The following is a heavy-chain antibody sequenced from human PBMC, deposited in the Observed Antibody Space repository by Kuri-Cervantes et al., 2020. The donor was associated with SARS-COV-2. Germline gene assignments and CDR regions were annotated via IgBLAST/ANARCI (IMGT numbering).Heavy chain of an antibody. J-gene: IGHJ4*02. D-gene: IGHD3-9*01. CDR2: ISSSSSTI. CDR1: GFPFSSYS. Sequence: GESLKISCAASGFPFSSYSMNWVRQAPGKGLEWVSYISSSSSTIDYADSVKGRFTISRDNAKNSLYLQMNSLRAEDTAVYYCAILYAATFSFDYWGQGTLVTVSS. V-gene: IGHV3-48*01. CDR3: AILYAATFSFDY.